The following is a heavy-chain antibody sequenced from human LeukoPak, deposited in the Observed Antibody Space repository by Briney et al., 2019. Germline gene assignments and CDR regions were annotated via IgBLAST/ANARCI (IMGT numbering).Heavy chain of an antibody. CDR1: GFTFNSYG. CDR2: IRYDGSNK. Sequence: TGGSPRLSCAASGFTFNSYGMHWVRQAPGKGLEWVAFIRYDGSNKYYADSVKGRFTISRDNSKNTLYLQMNSLRAEDTGVYYCAKDRGVVTTSNYFDYWGQGTLVTVSS. D-gene: IGHD4-23*01. J-gene: IGHJ4*02. CDR3: AKDRGVVTTSNYFDY. V-gene: IGHV3-30*02.